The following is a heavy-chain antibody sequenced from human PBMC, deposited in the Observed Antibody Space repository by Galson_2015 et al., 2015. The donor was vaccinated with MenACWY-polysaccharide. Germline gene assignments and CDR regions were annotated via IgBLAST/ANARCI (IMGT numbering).Heavy chain of an antibody. Sequence: SLRLSCAASGFPFSSYAMTWVRQAPGQGLEWISGISATRSNTYYADSMKGRITISRDNSKNTIDLQMNSLRAEDTVVYYCGKDVDGYNLAYLDYWGQGTQVTVSS. J-gene: IGHJ4*02. V-gene: IGHV3-23*01. D-gene: IGHD5-24*01. CDR2: ISATRSNT. CDR3: GKDVDGYNLAYLDY. CDR1: GFPFSSYA.